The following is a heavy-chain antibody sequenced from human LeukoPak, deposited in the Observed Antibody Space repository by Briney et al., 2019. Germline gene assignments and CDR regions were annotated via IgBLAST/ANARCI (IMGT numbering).Heavy chain of an antibody. D-gene: IGHD3-22*01. J-gene: IGHJ4*02. CDR2: INSDESGT. CDR3: TRSTGNYYDSSAYYDY. V-gene: IGHV3-74*01. CDR1: GFTFSTYW. Sequence: PGGSLRLSCAASGFTFSTYWMHWVRQTPGKGLVWVSRINSDESGTSYADSVKGRFTIPRDNAKNTLYLQMNSLRAEDTAVYYCTRSTGNYYDSSAYYDYWGQGTLVTVSS.